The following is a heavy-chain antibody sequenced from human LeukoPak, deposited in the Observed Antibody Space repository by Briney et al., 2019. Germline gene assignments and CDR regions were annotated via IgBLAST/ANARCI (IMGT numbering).Heavy chain of an antibody. J-gene: IGHJ4*02. CDR2: IHASGPT. CDR1: GGSISTYY. Sequence: SETLSLTCTVSGGSISTYYWSWIRRPPGKGLEWIAYIHASGPTNYNPSLKSRITISVDTSKNQFSLKLSSVTAADTAVYYCARHAAGIAARPFDYWGQGTLVTVSS. V-gene: IGHV4-4*09. CDR3: ARHAAGIAARPFDY. D-gene: IGHD6-6*01.